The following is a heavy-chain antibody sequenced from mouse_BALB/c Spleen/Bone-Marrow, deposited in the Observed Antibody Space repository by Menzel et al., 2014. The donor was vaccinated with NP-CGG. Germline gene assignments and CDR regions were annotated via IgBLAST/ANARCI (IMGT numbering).Heavy chain of an antibody. Sequence: EVMLVESGGGLVQPGGSLRLSCTTSGFTFTDYYMGRVRQPPGKALEWLAFIRNKAYGYTTEYSASVRGRFTISRDNSQSILYLQMNTLRAEDSATYYCARFPMDYWGQGTSVTVSS. CDR2: IRNKAYGYTT. CDR1: GFTFTDYY. V-gene: IGHV7-3*02. J-gene: IGHJ4*01. CDR3: ARFPMDY.